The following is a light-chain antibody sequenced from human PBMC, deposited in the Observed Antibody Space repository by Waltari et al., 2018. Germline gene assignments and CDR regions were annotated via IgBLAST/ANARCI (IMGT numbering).Light chain of an antibody. Sequence: SVGKAAVAWYQEKPGQGPRLLLYGASSRATGIADRFSGSGSGPDFTLTISRVEPEDFAVYYCQQYYSRTFGQGTKVEI. V-gene: IGKV3-20*01. CDR3: QQYYSRT. CDR2: GAS. CDR1: SVGKAA. J-gene: IGKJ1*01.